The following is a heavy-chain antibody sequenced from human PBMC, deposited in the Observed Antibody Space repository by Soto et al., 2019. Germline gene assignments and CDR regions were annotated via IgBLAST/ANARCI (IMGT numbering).Heavy chain of an antibody. Sequence: EVQLLESGGGLVQPGGSLRLSCAASGFTFSSYAMSWVRQAPGKGLEWVSAISGSGGSTYYADAVKGRFTISRDNSKNTLYLQMNSLRAEDTAVYYCAKDPVGFLGGMDVWGQGTTVTVSS. V-gene: IGHV3-23*01. CDR2: ISGSGGST. D-gene: IGHD3-3*01. J-gene: IGHJ6*02. CDR1: GFTFSSYA. CDR3: AKDPVGFLGGMDV.